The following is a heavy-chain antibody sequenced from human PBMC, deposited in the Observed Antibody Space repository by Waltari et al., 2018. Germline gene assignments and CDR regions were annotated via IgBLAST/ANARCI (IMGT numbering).Heavy chain of an antibody. CDR1: GFTFDDYA. V-gene: IGHV3-9*01. CDR3: AKDKWFDP. CDR2: ISWNSGSI. Sequence: EVQLVESGGGLVQPGRSLRLSCAASGFTFDDYAMHWVRQAPGKGLEWVSGISWNSGSIGYADSVKGRFTISRDNAKNTLYLQMNSLRAEDTAVYYCAKDKWFDPWGQGTLVTVSS. J-gene: IGHJ5*02.